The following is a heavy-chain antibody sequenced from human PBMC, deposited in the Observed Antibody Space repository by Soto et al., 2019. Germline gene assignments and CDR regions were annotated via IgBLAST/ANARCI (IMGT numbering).Heavy chain of an antibody. J-gene: IGHJ4*02. CDR1: GYTFTSSG. Sequence: GASVKVSCKTSGYTFTSSGISWLRQAPGQGLEWMGWISAYNGNTNYAQKLQGRVTMTTDTSTSTAYMELRSLRSDDTAVYYCARDRYYDFWSGYPPQAYYFDYWGQGTLVTVSS. D-gene: IGHD3-3*01. CDR2: ISAYNGNT. CDR3: ARDRYYDFWSGYPPQAYYFDY. V-gene: IGHV1-18*01.